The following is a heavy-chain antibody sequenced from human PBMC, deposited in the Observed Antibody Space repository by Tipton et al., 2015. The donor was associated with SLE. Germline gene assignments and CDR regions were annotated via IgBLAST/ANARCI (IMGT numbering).Heavy chain of an antibody. CDR2: ISYDGSNK. CDR1: GFTFSSYG. V-gene: IGHV3-30*18. Sequence: SLRLSCAASGFTFSSYGMHWVRQAPGKGLEWVAVISYDGSNKYYADSVKGRFTISRDNSKNTLYLQMNSLRAEDTAVYYCAKDESNWGQGTLVTVSS. J-gene: IGHJ4*02. CDR3: AKDESN.